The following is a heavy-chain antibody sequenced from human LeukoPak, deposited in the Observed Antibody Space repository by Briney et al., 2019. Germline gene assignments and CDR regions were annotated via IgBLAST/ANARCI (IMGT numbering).Heavy chain of an antibody. CDR3: AKDFGYSSSWFPLMDA. CDR2: ISSDGSNK. CDR1: GFPFSSYG. Sequence: GGSLRLSCAASGFPFSSYGMHWVRQVLSKGLEWVAVISSDGSNKYYADSVKGRFTLSRENSKNTLYLEMSSLRAEDEAVYYCAKDFGYSSSWFPLMDAWGQGTTVTVSS. J-gene: IGHJ6*02. V-gene: IGHV3-30*18. D-gene: IGHD6-13*01.